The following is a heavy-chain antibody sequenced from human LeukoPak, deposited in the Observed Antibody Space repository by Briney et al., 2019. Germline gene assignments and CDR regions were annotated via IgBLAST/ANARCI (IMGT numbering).Heavy chain of an antibody. CDR2: IYTSGIA. J-gene: IGHJ4*02. D-gene: IGHD4-17*01. Sequence: GGSLRLSCAVSGFTVSSNFMSRVRQAPGKGPEWVSVIYTSGIAYYADSVRGRFTISRDNSKNTLYLQMDSLTAEDTAVYYCARDRGAYGDYLPVDYWGQGTLVTVSS. CDR3: ARDRGAYGDYLPVDY. V-gene: IGHV3-66*01. CDR1: GFTVSSNF.